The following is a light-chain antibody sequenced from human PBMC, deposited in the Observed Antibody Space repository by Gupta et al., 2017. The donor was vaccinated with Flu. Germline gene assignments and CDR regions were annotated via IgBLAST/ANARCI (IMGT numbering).Light chain of an antibody. J-gene: IGKJ2*03. Sequence: ILLPPSPHSLALSLGARATIHCKSSQSVLYSSNNKNYLAWYQHKPGQAPKLLIYWASTRETGVPDRFSGSGSGTEFTLTISSLQAEDVAVYYCQQHNRNQHSFGQGTKVEIK. CDR3: QQHNRNQHS. CDR1: QSVLYSSNNKNY. CDR2: WAS. V-gene: IGKV4-1*01.